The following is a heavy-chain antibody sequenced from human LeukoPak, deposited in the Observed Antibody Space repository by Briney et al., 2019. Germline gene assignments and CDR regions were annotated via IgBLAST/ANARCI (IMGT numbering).Heavy chain of an antibody. CDR3: ARGPITAGIAYYFDY. CDR1: GYTFTSYD. V-gene: IGHV1-8*03. J-gene: IGHJ4*02. CDR2: MNPNSGNT. D-gene: IGHD6-13*01. Sequence: ASVKVSCKASGYTFTSYDINWVRQATGQGLEWMGRMNPNSGNTGCAQKFQGRVTITRNTSISTAYMELSSLRSEDTAVYYCARGPITAGIAYYFDYWGQGTLVTVSS.